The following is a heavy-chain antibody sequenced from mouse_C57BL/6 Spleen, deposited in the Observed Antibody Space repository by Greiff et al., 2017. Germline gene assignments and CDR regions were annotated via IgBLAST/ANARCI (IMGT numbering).Heavy chain of an antibody. D-gene: IGHD3-2*02. CDR2: ISYDGSN. CDR1: GYSITSGYY. V-gene: IGHV3-6*01. J-gene: IGHJ3*01. CDR3: ARGQLRSY. Sequence: EVKLLESGPGLVKPSQSLSFTCSATGYSITSGYYWNWIRQFPGNKLEWMGYISYDGSNNYNPSLKNRISITRDTSKNQFFLKLNSVTTEDTSTYYCARGQLRSYWGQGTLVTVSA.